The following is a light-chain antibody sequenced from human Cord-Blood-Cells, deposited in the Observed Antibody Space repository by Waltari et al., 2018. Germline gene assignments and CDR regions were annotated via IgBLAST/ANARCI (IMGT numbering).Light chain of an antibody. Sequence: EIVLTQSPATLSLSPGERAPLSCSASQSVSSYLACYQQKPGQAPRLLISDASNRATGIPARFSGSGSGTDFTLTIRSLEPEDFAVYYCQQRSNWPLTFGGGTKVEIK. CDR2: DAS. V-gene: IGKV3-11*01. J-gene: IGKJ4*01. CDR3: QQRSNWPLT. CDR1: QSVSSY.